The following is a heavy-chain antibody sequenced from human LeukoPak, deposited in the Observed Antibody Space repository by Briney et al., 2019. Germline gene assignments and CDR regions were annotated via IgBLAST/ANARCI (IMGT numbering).Heavy chain of an antibody. CDR3: ARGRQHSSSCDYYYYYYYMAV. D-gene: IGHD6-13*01. Sequence: PSETLSLTCAVYGGSFSGYYWSWIRQPPGKGLEWIGEISHSGSTNYNPSLKSRVTISVDTSKNQFSLKLSSVTAADTAVYYCARGRQHSSSCDYYYYYYYMAVWGKGTTVTASS. CDR1: GGSFSGYY. J-gene: IGHJ6*03. CDR2: ISHSGST. V-gene: IGHV4-34*01.